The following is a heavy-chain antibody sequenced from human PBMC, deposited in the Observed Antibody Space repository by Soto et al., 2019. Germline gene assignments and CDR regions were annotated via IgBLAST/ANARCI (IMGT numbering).Heavy chain of an antibody. CDR3: ARGEAAASGVVY. CDR1: GFTFSSYG. Sequence: GGSLRLSCAASGFTFSSYGMHWVRQAPGKGLEWVAVIWYDGSNKYYADSVKGRFTISRDNSKNTLYLQMNSPRAADTAVYYCARGEAAASGVVYWGQGTLVTVSS. CDR2: IWYDGSNK. D-gene: IGHD1-26*01. V-gene: IGHV3-33*01. J-gene: IGHJ4*02.